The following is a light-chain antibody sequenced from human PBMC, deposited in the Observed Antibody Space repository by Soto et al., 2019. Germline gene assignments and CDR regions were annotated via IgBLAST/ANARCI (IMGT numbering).Light chain of an antibody. CDR3: QQYGSSQT. J-gene: IGKJ1*01. V-gene: IGKV3-20*01. CDR2: DAS. CDR1: QSVGTNS. Sequence: EIVLTQSPGTLSLSPGERATLSCRASQSVGTNSLAWYQQRPGLAPRLLIYDASIRATGIPDRFSGSGSGTDFTLTISRLEPEDFAVYYCQQYGSSQTFGQGTKVEIK.